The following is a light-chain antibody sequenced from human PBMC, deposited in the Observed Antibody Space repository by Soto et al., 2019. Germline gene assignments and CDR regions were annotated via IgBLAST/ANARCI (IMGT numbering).Light chain of an antibody. CDR1: QSISES. CDR2: DVS. V-gene: IGKV1-5*01. J-gene: IGKJ1*01. Sequence: DIQMTQSPSTLSASVGDRVTITCLASQSISESLAWYQQKPGKAPDLLISDVSKLERGVASRFRGSGSGTEFTLTISSMQPDDLETYYCQQYHGFSRTFGQGTKVDIK. CDR3: QQYHGFSRT.